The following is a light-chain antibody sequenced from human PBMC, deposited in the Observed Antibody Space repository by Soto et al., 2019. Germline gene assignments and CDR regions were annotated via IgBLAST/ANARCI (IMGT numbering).Light chain of an antibody. Sequence: SALTQPASVSGSPGQSITISCAGTSSDIGGYNYVSWYQQHPGKAPKLMIYDVTNRPSGVSNRFSGSKSGNTASLTISGLQAEDDADYYCSSYTSSSTVLFGGGTQLTVL. V-gene: IGLV2-14*01. CDR3: SSYTSSSTVL. CDR2: DVT. CDR1: SSDIGGYNY. J-gene: IGLJ2*01.